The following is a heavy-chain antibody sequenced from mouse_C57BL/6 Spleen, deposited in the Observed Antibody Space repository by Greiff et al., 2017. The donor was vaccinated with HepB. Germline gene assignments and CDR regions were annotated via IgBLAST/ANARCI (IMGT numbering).Heavy chain of an antibody. D-gene: IGHD2-1*01. Sequence: VKLQQPGAELVMPGASVKLSCKASGYTFTSYWMHWVKQRPGQGLEWIGEIDPSDSYTNYNQKFKGKSTLTVDKSSSTAYMQLSSLTSEDSAVYYCARLSYGNTAWFAYWGQGTLVTVSA. V-gene: IGHV1-69*01. CDR3: ARLSYGNTAWFAY. CDR2: IDPSDSYT. J-gene: IGHJ3*01. CDR1: GYTFTSYW.